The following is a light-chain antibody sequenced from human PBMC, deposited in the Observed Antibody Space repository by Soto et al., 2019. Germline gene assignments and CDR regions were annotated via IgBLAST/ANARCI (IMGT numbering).Light chain of an antibody. CDR1: QSLLHSNGYNY. CDR2: LGS. CDR3: MQTLQTPLT. J-gene: IGKJ4*01. V-gene: IGKV2-28*01. Sequence: DIVMTQSPLSLPVTPGEPASISCRSSQSLLHSNGYNYLDWYLQKPGQSPQLLIYLGSNRASGVPDGFSGSGSGTDFTLKISRVEAEDVGVYYCMQTLQTPLTFGGGTKVAIK.